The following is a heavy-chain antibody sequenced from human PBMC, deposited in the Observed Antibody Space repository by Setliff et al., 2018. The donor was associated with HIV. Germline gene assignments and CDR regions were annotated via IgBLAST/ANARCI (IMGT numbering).Heavy chain of an antibody. CDR1: GYTFTSYG. D-gene: IGHD4-4*01. V-gene: IGHV1-18*01. CDR3: AREPPSSNPTLQYAFDL. CDR2: SSPNGNT. Sequence: ASVKVSCKASGYTFTSYGLSWVRQAPGQGLEWLGWSSPNGNTKNHHKFEGRITMTTDTPTTTAFMELRSLTSDDTAVYFCAREPPSSNPTLQYAFDLWGQGTMVTVSS. J-gene: IGHJ3*01.